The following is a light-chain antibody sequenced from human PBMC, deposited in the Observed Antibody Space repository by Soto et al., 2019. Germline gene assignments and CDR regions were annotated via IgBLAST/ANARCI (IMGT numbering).Light chain of an antibody. J-gene: IGKJ1*01. CDR2: DAS. Sequence: DIQMTQSPSSLSASVGARVTITGRASQSISSYLNWYQQKQGKAPKLLSYDASSLGSGVPSRFRGSGSGTEFTLTISSLQPDDFEIYYCQQYKNYYPTFGQGTKVDIK. CDR1: QSISSY. V-gene: IGKV1-5*01. CDR3: QQYKNYYPT.